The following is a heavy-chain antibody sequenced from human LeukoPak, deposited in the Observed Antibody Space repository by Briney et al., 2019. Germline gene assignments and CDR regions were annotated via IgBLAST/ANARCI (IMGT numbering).Heavy chain of an antibody. D-gene: IGHD3-22*01. V-gene: IGHV4-61*02. CDR2: IYTSGST. J-gene: IGHJ4*02. CDR1: GGSISSGSYY. CDR3: ARARYYYDSSGYYYELDDY. Sequence: SETLSRTCTVSGGSISSGSYYWSWIRQPAGKGLEWIGRIYTSGSTNYNPSLKSRVTISVDTSKNQFSLKLSSVTAADTAVYYCARARYYYDSSGYYYELDDYWGQGTLVTVSS.